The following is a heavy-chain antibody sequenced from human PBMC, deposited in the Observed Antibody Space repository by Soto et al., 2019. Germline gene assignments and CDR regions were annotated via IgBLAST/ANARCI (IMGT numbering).Heavy chain of an antibody. CDR2: IGTSDSI. CDR1: GFTFSSYD. D-gene: IGHD6-13*01. J-gene: IGHJ4*02. CDR3: ARVAVLTAAGTTDY. Sequence: GGSLRLSCAASGFTFSSYDMHWVRQATGKGLEWVSAIGTSDSIPYADSVKGRFTISRDNAKNSLYLQMNSLRAEDTAVYYCARVAVLTAAGTTDYWGQGTLVTVSS. V-gene: IGHV3-13*01.